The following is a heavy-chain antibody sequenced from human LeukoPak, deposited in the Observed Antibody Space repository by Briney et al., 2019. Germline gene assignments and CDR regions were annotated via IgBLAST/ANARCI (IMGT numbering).Heavy chain of an antibody. CDR2: ISGSGSGGTT. J-gene: IGHJ4*02. D-gene: IGHD5-12*01. V-gene: IGHV3-23*01. CDR1: GFTFSIYA. Sequence: PGGSLRLSCAASGFTFSIYAMTWVRQAPGKGLEWVAGISGSGSGGTTYYADSVKGRFTISRDNSENTLYLQMSSLRAEDTAVYYCAKPLYGDYDPSPHYGGQGTLVTVSS. CDR3: AKPLYGDYDPSPHY.